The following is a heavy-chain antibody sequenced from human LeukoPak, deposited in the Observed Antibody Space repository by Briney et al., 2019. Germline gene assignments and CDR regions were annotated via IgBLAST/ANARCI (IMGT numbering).Heavy chain of an antibody. V-gene: IGHV6-1*01. CDR2: TYYRSKWYN. CDR3: ALARSEYHYGMDV. CDR1: GDSVSSISVA. J-gene: IGHJ6*02. Sequence: SQTLSLTCALSGDSVSSISVAWNWIRQSPSRGLEWLGRTYYRSKWYNEYAVSVKGRININPDPSKKQFSLQLNSVPPEDTAVYYCALARSEYHYGMDVWGQGATVTVSS.